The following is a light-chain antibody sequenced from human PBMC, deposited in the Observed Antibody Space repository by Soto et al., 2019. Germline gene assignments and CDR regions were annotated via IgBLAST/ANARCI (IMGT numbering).Light chain of an antibody. CDR1: SSDVGSYNL. CDR2: EGT. CDR3: YSYAGSVSWV. V-gene: IGLV2-23*01. J-gene: IGLJ3*02. Sequence: QSALTQPASVSGSPGQSISISCTGTSSDVGSYNLVSWYRQYPGKAPRLIIYEGTKRPSGVSNRFSGSNSGNTAFLTISGLQAEDESDYFCYSYAGSVSWVFGGGTKLTVL.